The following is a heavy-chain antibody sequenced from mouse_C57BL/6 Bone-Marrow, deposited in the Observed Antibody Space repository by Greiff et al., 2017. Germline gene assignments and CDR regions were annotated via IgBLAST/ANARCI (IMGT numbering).Heavy chain of an antibody. CDR3: ARGPPITTVVARYFDV. CDR2: ISSGSSTI. J-gene: IGHJ1*03. D-gene: IGHD1-1*01. Sequence: EVHLVESGGGLVKPGGSLKLSCAASGFTFSDYGMHWVRQAPEKGLEWVAYISSGSSTIYYADTVKGRFTISRDNAKNTLFLQMTSLRSEDTAMYYCARGPPITTVVARYFDVWGTGTTVTVSS. CDR1: GFTFSDYG. V-gene: IGHV5-17*01.